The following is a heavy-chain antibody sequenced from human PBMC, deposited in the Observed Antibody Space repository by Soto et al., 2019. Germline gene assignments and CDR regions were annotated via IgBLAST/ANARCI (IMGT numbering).Heavy chain of an antibody. CDR1: GFSFSTSGVG. J-gene: IGHJ3*02. CDR3: AYRPESTFDI. Sequence: QITLKESGPTLVNPTQPLTLTCTFSGFSFSTSGVGVGWIRQPPGKALEWLALIYWDDGKRYSPSLKSRLSITKDTSKDQVVLTMTNMDPVDAATYYCAYRPESTFDIWGQGTVVTVSS. CDR2: IYWDDGK. D-gene: IGHD6-6*01. V-gene: IGHV2-5*02.